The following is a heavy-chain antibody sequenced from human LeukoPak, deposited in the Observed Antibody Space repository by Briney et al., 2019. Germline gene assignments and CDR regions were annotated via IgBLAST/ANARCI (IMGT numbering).Heavy chain of an antibody. D-gene: IGHD2-2*01. V-gene: IGHV3-30*02. CDR1: GFTFSSYG. CDR3: ARAGLKGYCSSTSCLDY. J-gene: IGHJ4*02. CDR2: IRYDGSNK. Sequence: LSGGSLRLSCAASGFTFSSYGMHWVRQAPGKGLEWVAFIRYDGSNKYYADSVKGRFTISRDNAKNSLYLQMNSLRAEDTAVYYCARAGLKGYCSSTSCLDYWGQGTLVTVSS.